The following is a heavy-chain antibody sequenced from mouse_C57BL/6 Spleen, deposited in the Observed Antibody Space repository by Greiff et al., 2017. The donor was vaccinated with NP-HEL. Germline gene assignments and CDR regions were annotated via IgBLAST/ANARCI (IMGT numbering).Heavy chain of an antibody. Sequence: QVQLQQSGAELVRPGASVTLSCKASGYTFTDYEMHWVKQTPVHGLEWIGAIDPETGGTAYNQKFKGKAILTADKSSSTAYMELRSLTSEDSAVYYCCDGNPYYFDDWGQGTTLTVSS. CDR2: IDPETGGT. CDR3: CDGNPYYFDD. J-gene: IGHJ2*01. V-gene: IGHV1-15*01. D-gene: IGHD2-1*01. CDR1: GYTFTDYE.